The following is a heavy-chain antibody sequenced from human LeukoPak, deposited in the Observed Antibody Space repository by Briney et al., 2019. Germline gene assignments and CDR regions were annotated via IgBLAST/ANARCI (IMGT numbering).Heavy chain of an antibody. Sequence: GRSLRLSCAASGFTFSTYAMHWVRQAPGKGLERVAVISYDGSNKYYADSVKGRFTISRDNSKNTLYLQMNSLRAEDTAVYYCAREIAPYSSSWYGEEWFDPWGQGTLVTVSS. V-gene: IGHV3-30*04. J-gene: IGHJ5*02. CDR2: ISYDGSNK. CDR1: GFTFSTYA. CDR3: AREIAPYSSSWYGEEWFDP. D-gene: IGHD6-13*01.